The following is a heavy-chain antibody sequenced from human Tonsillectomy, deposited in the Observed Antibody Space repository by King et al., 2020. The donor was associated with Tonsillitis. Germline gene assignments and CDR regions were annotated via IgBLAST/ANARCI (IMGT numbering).Heavy chain of an antibody. CDR3: TTDPTLHAVVAATGQYNWFDP. CDR2: IKSKTDGGTT. V-gene: IGHV3-15*01. CDR1: GFTFSNAW. J-gene: IGHJ5*02. Sequence: VQLVESGGGLVKPGGSLRLSCAASGFTFSNAWMSWVRQAPGKGLEWVGRIKSKTDGGTTDYAAPVKGRFTISRDDSKNTLYLQMNSLKTEDTAVYYCTTDPTLHAVVAATGQYNWFDPWGQGTLVTVSS. D-gene: IGHD2-15*01.